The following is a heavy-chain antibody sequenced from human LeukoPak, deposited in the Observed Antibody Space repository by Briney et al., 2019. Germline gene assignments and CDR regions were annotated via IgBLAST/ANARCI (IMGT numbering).Heavy chain of an antibody. CDR1: EFTFDNFV. CDR2: ISSSGSMI. V-gene: IGHV3-48*01. D-gene: IGHD3-10*01. Sequence: PGGSLRLSCAASEFTFDNFVRNRGRQAPGKGLEWLSYISSSGSMIYYADSVKGRFTISRDNANNSLYLQMSSLIAEDTGVYYCARGITLIRQVLLNFWGQRTLVTVAS. J-gene: IGHJ4*02. CDR3: ARGITLIRQVLLNF.